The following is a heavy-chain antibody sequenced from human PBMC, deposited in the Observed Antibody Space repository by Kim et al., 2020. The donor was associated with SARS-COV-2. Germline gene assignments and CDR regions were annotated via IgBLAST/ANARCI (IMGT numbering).Heavy chain of an antibody. J-gene: IGHJ5*02. V-gene: IGHV1-69*01. D-gene: IGHD5-18*01. Sequence: QKFQGRVTITADESTSTAYMELSSLRSEDTAVYYCARALPTAMVSLRFDPWGQGTLVTVSS. CDR3: ARALPTAMVSLRFDP.